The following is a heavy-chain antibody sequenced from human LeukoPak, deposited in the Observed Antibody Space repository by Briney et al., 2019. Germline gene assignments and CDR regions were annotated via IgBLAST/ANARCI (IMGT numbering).Heavy chain of an antibody. CDR2: ISYDGGKK. Sequence: GGSLRLSCAASGFTFSSYAMHWVRQAPGKGLECVAVISYDGGKKYYADSVKGRFTISRDNSKNTLYLQMNSLRAEDTAVYYCAKGRYSGSYYGFDYWGQGTLVTVSS. CDR1: GFTFSSYA. V-gene: IGHV3-30*18. J-gene: IGHJ4*02. D-gene: IGHD1-26*01. CDR3: AKGRYSGSYYGFDY.